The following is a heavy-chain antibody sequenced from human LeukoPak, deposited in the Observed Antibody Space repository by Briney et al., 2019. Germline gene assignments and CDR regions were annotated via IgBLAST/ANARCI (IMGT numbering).Heavy chain of an antibody. J-gene: IGHJ6*02. V-gene: IGHV3-21*01. CDR1: GFTFSSYS. Sequence: GGSLRLSCAASGFTFSSYSMNLVRPAPGKGLEWVSSITSSSSYIYYADSVKGRFTISRDSAKNSLYLQMNSLRAEDTAVYYCARPGESGYVTNGMDVWGQGTTVTVSS. D-gene: IGHD5-12*01. CDR3: ARPGESGYVTNGMDV. CDR2: ITSSSSYI.